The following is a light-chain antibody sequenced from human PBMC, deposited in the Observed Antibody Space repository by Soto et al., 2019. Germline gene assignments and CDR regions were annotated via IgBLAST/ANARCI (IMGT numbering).Light chain of an antibody. CDR3: ETWDSNTRV. V-gene: IGLV4-60*02. CDR1: SGHSSYI. J-gene: IGLJ3*02. CDR2: LEGSGSY. Sequence: QPVLTQSSSASASLGSSVKLTCTLSSGHSSYIIAWHQQQPGKAPRYLMKLEGSGSYNKGSGVPGRFSGSSSGADRYLTISHLQVEDEADYDCETWDSNTRVFGGGTKLTVL.